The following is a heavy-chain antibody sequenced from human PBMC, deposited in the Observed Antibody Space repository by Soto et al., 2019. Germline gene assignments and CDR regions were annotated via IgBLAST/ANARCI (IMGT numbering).Heavy chain of an antibody. CDR3: AKGGSAALIAPSGRDNWFDP. CDR2: ITWNGGTI. D-gene: IGHD6-13*01. CDR1: GFAFDDYV. J-gene: IGHJ5*02. V-gene: IGHV3-9*01. Sequence: GGSLRLSCAASGFAFDDYVMHWVRQPPGRGLEWVSGITWNGGTIRYVDSVKGRFTISRDNAENSLYLQMNGLRPEDTAVYYCAKGGSAALIAPSGRDNWFDPWGQGTQVTV.